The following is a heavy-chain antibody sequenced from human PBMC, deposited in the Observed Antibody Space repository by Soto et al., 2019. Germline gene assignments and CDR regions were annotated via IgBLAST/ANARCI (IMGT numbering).Heavy chain of an antibody. CDR2: INHSGST. D-gene: IGHD3-22*01. J-gene: IGHJ4*02. CDR3: ARVLFYDYDCSSPIDY. Sequence: PSETLSLTCAVYGGSFSGYYWRWIRQPPGKGLEWIGEINHSGSTNYNPSLKSRVTISVDTSKNQFSLKLSSVTAADTAVYNCARVLFYDYDCSSPIDYWGQGTLVSVSA. V-gene: IGHV4-34*01. CDR1: GGSFSGYY.